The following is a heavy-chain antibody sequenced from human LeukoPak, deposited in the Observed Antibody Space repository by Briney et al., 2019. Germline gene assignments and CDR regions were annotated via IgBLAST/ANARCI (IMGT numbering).Heavy chain of an antibody. V-gene: IGHV3-23*01. Sequence: NPGGSLRLPCAASGFTFSSYAMSWVRQAPGKGLEWVSAISGSGGSTYYADSVKGRFTISRDNSKNSLYLQMNSLRAEDTALYYCARDQITTVRGVIARSTDYYDYYYMDVWGKGTTVTVSS. J-gene: IGHJ6*03. CDR3: ARDQITTVRGVIARSTDYYDYYYMDV. CDR2: ISGSGGST. CDR1: GFTFSSYA. D-gene: IGHD3-10*01.